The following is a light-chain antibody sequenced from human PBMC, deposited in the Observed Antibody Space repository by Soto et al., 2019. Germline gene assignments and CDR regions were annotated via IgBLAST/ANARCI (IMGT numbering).Light chain of an antibody. CDR1: QSISSN. V-gene: IGKV3-11*01. CDR3: QQRSNWPPT. J-gene: IGKJ4*01. Sequence: EIEMTQSPGTLSMSPWERATLSCRASQSISSNLAWYQQKPGQAPRLLIYGASTRATGIPGRLSGSGSGTDFTLTISSLEPEDFAVYYCQQRSNWPPTFGGGTKVDIK. CDR2: GAS.